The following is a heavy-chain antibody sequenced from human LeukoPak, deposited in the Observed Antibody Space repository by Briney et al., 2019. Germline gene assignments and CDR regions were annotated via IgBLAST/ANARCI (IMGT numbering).Heavy chain of an antibody. CDR2: ISSSSSYI. J-gene: IGHJ5*02. Sequence: PGGSLRLSCAASGFTFSSYSMNWVRQAPGKGLEWVSSISSSSSYIYYADSVKGRFTISRDNSKNTLYLQMNSLRAEDTAVYYCARDQSGSYFWSSNNWFDPWGQGTLVTVSS. V-gene: IGHV3-21*01. CDR1: GFTFSSYS. D-gene: IGHD1-26*01. CDR3: ARDQSGSYFWSSNNWFDP.